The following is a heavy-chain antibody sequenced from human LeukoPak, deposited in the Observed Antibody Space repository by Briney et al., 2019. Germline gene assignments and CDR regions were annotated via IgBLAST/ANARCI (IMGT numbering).Heavy chain of an antibody. V-gene: IGHV4-34*01. D-gene: IGHD6-19*01. CDR3: ARHAPLGYSSVWYPPPNWFDP. Sequence: SETLSSPALSMVGPSVVTTGAGSASPQGRGWSGLGEINHSGDTNYNPSLKSRVTISVDTSKNHFSLKLSSVTAADTAVYYCARHAPLGYSSVWYPPPNWFDPWGQGTLVTVSS. CDR2: INHSGDT. J-gene: IGHJ5*02. CDR1: VGPSVVTT.